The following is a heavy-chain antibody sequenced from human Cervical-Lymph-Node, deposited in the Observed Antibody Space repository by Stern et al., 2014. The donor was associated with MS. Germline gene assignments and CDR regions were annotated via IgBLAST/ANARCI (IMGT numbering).Heavy chain of an antibody. CDR3: ARDPQRYFDWLFPEDGMDV. D-gene: IGHD3-9*01. V-gene: IGHV3-33*01. CDR2: IWYDGSNK. CDR1: GFTFSSYG. Sequence: VQLVESGGGVVQPGRSLRLSCAASGFTFSSYGMHWVRQAPGKGLEGVAVIWYDGSNKYYADSVKGRFTISRDNSKNTLYLQMNSLRAEDTAVYYCARDPQRYFDWLFPEDGMDVWGQGTTVTVSS. J-gene: IGHJ6*02.